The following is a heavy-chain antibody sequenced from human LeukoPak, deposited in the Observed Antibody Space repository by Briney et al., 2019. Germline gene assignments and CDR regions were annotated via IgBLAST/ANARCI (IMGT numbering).Heavy chain of an antibody. Sequence: PGGSLRLSCAASGFTLSSYGIHWVRQAPGKGLEWVAVISYDGSNKYYADSVKGRFTISRDNAKNSLYLQMNSLRAEDTAVYYCARTVIFQEPWFDPWGQGTLVTVSS. D-gene: IGHD2-21*02. CDR1: GFTLSSYG. CDR2: ISYDGSNK. V-gene: IGHV3-30*03. J-gene: IGHJ5*02. CDR3: ARTVIFQEPWFDP.